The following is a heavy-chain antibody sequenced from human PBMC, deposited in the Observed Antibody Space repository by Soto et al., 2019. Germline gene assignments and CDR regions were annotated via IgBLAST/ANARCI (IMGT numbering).Heavy chain of an antibody. D-gene: IGHD4-17*01. Sequence: ASVKVSCKASGYTFTSYGISWVRQAPGQGLEWMGWISAYNGNTNYAQKPQGRVTMTTDTSTSTAYMELRSLRSDDTAVYYCARDLGGPADYGDFSAGYWGQGTLVTVSS. CDR1: GYTFTSYG. CDR2: ISAYNGNT. CDR3: ARDLGGPADYGDFSAGY. V-gene: IGHV1-18*01. J-gene: IGHJ4*02.